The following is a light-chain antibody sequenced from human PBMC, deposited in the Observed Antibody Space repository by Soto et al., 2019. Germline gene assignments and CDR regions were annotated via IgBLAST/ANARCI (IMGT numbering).Light chain of an antibody. CDR3: QKYNSPPLT. J-gene: IGKJ4*01. V-gene: IGKV1-27*01. Sequence: DVQMSHSPSTLSASVGDRVTITCRASQGIGVYLAWFQQRPGRVPSLLIYAASTLQSGVPSRFSGSGSGTDFTLTISSLQPEDVATYYCQKYNSPPLTFGGGTKVDIK. CDR2: AAS. CDR1: QGIGVY.